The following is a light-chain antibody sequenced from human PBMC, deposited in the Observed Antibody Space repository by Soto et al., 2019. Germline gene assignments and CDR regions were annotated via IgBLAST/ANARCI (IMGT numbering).Light chain of an antibody. CDR3: QSYDSSLSGSPVV. CDR2: GNS. CDR1: SSHIGAGYD. J-gene: IGLJ2*01. Sequence: QSVLTQPPSVSGAPGQRVTISCTGSSSHIGAGYDVHWYQQLPGTAPKLLIYGNSNRPSGVPDRFSGSKSGTSASLAITGLQAEDEADYYCQSYDSSLSGSPVVFGGGTKLTVL. V-gene: IGLV1-40*01.